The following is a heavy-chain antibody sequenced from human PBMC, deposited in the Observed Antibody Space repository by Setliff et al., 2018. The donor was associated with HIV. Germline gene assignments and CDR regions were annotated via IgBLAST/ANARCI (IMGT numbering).Heavy chain of an antibody. D-gene: IGHD6-19*01. CDR2: VYHTGST. V-gene: IGHV4-38-2*01. J-gene: IGHJ5*02. CDR1: GYSMSSGCY. Sequence: SETLSLTCGVSGYSMSSGCYWGWIRQPPGKGLEWIGNVYHTGSTYYSPSLKSRVTISIDTSKSQFSLKLSSLTAADTAVYYCARGRTQWPNYNYFDPWGLGTLVTVSS. CDR3: ARGRTQWPNYNYFDP.